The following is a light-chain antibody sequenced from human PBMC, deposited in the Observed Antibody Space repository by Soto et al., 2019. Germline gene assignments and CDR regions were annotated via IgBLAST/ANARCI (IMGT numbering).Light chain of an antibody. V-gene: IGLV2-11*01. CDR2: DVT. Sequence: QSALTQPRSVSGSPGQSVTISCTGASSDVGGYNYVSWYQHHPGKAPKLMIYDVTKRPSGVPDRFSGSKSGNTASLTISGLQAEDEADYYCSSYAGSYTFVFGGGTKLTVL. CDR1: SSDVGGYNY. CDR3: SSYAGSYTFV. J-gene: IGLJ3*02.